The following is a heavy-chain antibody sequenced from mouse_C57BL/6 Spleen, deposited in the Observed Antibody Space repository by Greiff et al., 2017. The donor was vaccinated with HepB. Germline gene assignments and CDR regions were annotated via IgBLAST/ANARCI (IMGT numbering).Heavy chain of an antibody. V-gene: IGHV1-55*01. CDR3: ARRGYDVAWFAY. CDR2: IYPGSGST. J-gene: IGHJ3*01. D-gene: IGHD2-2*01. Sequence: QVQLQQPGAELVKPGASVKMSCKASGYTFTSYWITWVKQRPGQGLEWIGDIYPGSGSTNYNEKFKSKATLTVDTSSSTAYMQLSSLTSVDSAVYYCARRGYDVAWFAYWGQGTLVTVSA. CDR1: GYTFTSYW.